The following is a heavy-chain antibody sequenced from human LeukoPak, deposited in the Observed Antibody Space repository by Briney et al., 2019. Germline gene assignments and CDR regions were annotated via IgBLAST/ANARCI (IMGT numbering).Heavy chain of an antibody. CDR1: GGPISSYY. V-gene: IGHV4-59*01. Sequence: SETLSLTCTVSGGPISSYYWSWIRQPPGKGLEWIGDIYYSGSTNYNPSLKSRVTISVDTSKNQFSLKLSSVTAADTAVYYCARDLGITMVRGVTIHYYGMDVWGQGTTVTVSS. CDR2: IYYSGST. CDR3: ARDLGITMVRGVTIHYYGMDV. D-gene: IGHD3-10*01. J-gene: IGHJ6*02.